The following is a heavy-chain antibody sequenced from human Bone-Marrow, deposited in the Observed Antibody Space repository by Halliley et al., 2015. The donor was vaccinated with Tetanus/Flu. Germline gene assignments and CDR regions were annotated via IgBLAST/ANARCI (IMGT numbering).Heavy chain of an antibody. V-gene: IGHV3-30*03. CDR3: AYYGLDS. Sequence: APGKGLEWGALVSYDGTNKDYADSVKGRFTISRDNTNNTLFLQMNSLRPEDTAVYYCAYYGLDSWGQGTLVTVSS. CDR2: VSYDGTNK. D-gene: IGHD3-16*01. J-gene: IGHJ4*02.